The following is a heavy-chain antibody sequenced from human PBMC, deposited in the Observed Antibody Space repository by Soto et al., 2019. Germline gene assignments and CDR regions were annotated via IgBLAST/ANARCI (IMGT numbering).Heavy chain of an antibody. Sequence: VEALKISCKGSGYSYTSYWIGWVRQMPGKGLEWMGIIYPGDSDTRYSPSVQGQVTISADKSISTAYLQWSSLKASDTAMYYCARQTTIFGVASYYYMDVWGKGTTVTVSS. J-gene: IGHJ6*03. CDR2: IYPGDSDT. CDR3: ARQTTIFGVASYYYMDV. V-gene: IGHV5-51*01. D-gene: IGHD3-3*01. CDR1: GYSYTSYW.